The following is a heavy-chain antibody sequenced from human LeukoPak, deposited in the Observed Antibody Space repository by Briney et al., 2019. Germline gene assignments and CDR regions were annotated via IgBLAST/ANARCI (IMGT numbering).Heavy chain of an antibody. Sequence: GGSLRLSCAASGFTFSRYGMHWVRQAPGKGLEWVAVISYDGNNEYYADSVRGRFTISRDNSKNSLYLQMNSLRDEDTAVYYCAKVMDSRQLLFDALDIWGPGTLVTVS. CDR3: AKVMDSRQLLFDALDI. CDR2: ISYDGNNE. D-gene: IGHD1-26*01. V-gene: IGHV3-30*18. CDR1: GFTFSRYG. J-gene: IGHJ3*02.